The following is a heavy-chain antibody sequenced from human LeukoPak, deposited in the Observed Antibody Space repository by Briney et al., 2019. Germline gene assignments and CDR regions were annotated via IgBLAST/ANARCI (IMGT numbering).Heavy chain of an antibody. V-gene: IGHV1-18*01. CDR3: ARQSYGGYGGFRRGDDALDI. CDR2: ISAYNGNT. Sequence: ASVKVSCKASGYIFRNYGISWARQAPGQGLEWMGWISAYNGNTDYAQNLQGRVTMTTDTSTSTAYMELRSLRSDDTAVYSCARQSYGGYGGFRRGDDALDIWGQGTMVTVSS. CDR1: GYIFRNYG. J-gene: IGHJ3*02. D-gene: IGHD3-16*01.